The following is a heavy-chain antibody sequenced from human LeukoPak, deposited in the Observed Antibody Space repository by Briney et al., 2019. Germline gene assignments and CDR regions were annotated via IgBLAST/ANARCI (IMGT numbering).Heavy chain of an antibody. Sequence: GGSLRLSCAASGFTFSSYSMNWVRQAPGKGLEWVSSISSSSSYIYYADSVKGLFTISRDNAKNTLYLQINSLRAEDTAVYHCAKGASSGWLLYWFYARGQGTLVSFSS. CDR3: AKGASSGWLLYWFYA. D-gene: IGHD6-19*01. V-gene: IGHV3-21*04. CDR2: ISSSSSYI. CDR1: GFTFSSYS. J-gene: IGHJ5*02.